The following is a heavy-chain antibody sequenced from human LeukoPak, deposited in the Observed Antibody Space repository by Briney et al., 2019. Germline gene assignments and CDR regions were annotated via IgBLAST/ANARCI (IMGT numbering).Heavy chain of an antibody. CDR3: ARGKGPYHFDQ. CDR1: GFTFSSYG. J-gene: IGHJ4*02. CDR2: IWNDGSQK. Sequence: GGSLRLSCAASGFTFSSYGFHWVRQAPGKGLEWVAVIWNDGSQKYFADSVKGRFTISRDNSKNTLYLQMNSLRAEDTAVYYCARGKGPYHFDQWGQGTLLTVSS. V-gene: IGHV3-33*01.